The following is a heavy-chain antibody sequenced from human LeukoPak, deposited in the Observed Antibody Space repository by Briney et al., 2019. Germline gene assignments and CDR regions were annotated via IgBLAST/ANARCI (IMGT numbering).Heavy chain of an antibody. V-gene: IGHV4-61*05. CDR3: ARVRPVAGTDY. D-gene: IGHD6-19*01. CDR2: IYYSGST. J-gene: IGHJ4*02. Sequence: SETLSLTCTVSGGSISSSSYYWGWIRQPPGKGLEWIGYIYYSGSTNYNPSLKSRVTISEDTSKNQFSLKLSSVTAADTAVYYCARVRPVAGTDYWGQGTLVTVSS. CDR1: GGSISSSSYY.